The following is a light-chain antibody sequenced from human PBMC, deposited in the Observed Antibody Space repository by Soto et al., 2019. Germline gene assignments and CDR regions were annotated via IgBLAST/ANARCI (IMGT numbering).Light chain of an antibody. V-gene: IGKV3-20*01. J-gene: IGKJ2*01. CDR1: QSVSSSY. CDR2: GAS. Sequence: EIVLTQSPGTPSLSPGERATLSCRASQSVSSSYLAWYQQKPGQAPRLLIYGASSRATGIPDRFSGSGSGTDFTLTISRLEPEDFAVYYCQQYGRSLPYTFGQGTKLEIK. CDR3: QQYGRSLPYT.